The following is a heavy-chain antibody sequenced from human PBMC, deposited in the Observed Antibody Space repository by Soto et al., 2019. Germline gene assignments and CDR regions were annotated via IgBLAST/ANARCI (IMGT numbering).Heavy chain of an antibody. V-gene: IGHV3-23*01. CDR2: ISGSGGST. CDR1: GFTFSSYA. CDR3: AEDNYGDYANWFDP. D-gene: IGHD4-17*01. Sequence: EVQLLESGGGLVQPGGSLRLSCAASGFTFSSYAMSWVRQAPGKGLEWVSAISGSGGSTYYADSVKGRFTISRDNSKNTLYRKMNSRRAEETAVYYCAEDNYGDYANWFDPWGQGTLVTVSS. J-gene: IGHJ5*02.